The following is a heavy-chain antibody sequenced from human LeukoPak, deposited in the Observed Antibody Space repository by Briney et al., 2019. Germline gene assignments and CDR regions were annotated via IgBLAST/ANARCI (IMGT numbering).Heavy chain of an antibody. CDR2: IYNSGST. CDR3: TRGGYYEPIDS. V-gene: IGHV4-59*01. Sequence: PSETLSLTCTVSGGSISSYYWSWIRQTPGKGLEQIGYIYNSGSTNYNPSLEGRVTMSIDTSKNQFSLKLSSVTAADTAVYYCTRGGYYEPIDSWGQGTLVTVSS. D-gene: IGHD3-22*01. J-gene: IGHJ4*02. CDR1: GGSISSYY.